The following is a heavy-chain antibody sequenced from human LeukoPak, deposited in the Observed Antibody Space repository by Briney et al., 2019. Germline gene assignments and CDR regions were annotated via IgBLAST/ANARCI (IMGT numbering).Heavy chain of an antibody. Sequence: GGSLRLSCAASGFSFSGYSMNWVRQAPGQGLEWISYIFRGANTMSYADSVRGRFAISRDNVKNSLYLQMNSLRDEDTAVYYCARIEGFYLDYWGQGILVTVSS. CDR3: ARIEGFYLDY. V-gene: IGHV3-48*02. CDR1: GFSFSGYS. CDR2: IFRGANTM. J-gene: IGHJ4*02.